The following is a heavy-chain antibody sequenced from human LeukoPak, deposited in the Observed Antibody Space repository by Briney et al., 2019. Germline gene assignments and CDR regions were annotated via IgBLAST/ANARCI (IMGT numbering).Heavy chain of an antibody. D-gene: IGHD5-18*01. CDR2: ISYDGSNK. J-gene: IGHJ4*02. Sequence: GGSLRLSCAASGFTFSNFAMHGVRQAPGKGLEGVAIISYDGSNKYYADSVKGRFTISRDNSKNTLYLQMNSLRAEDTAVYYCARVGRGYSFNVYYFDYWGQGTLVTVSS. V-gene: IGHV3-30*04. CDR1: GFTFSNFA. CDR3: ARVGRGYSFNVYYFDY.